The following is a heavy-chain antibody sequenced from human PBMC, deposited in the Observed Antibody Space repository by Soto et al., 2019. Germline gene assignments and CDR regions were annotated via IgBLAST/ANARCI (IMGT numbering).Heavy chain of an antibody. V-gene: IGHV3-23*01. D-gene: IGHD4-4*01. CDR3: VRPAKLTTVTPNVGYYYGLDV. CDR1: GFRFITYD. CDR2: MSGSGSGT. Sequence: DVQLLESGGGLVQPGGSLRLSCAASGFRFITYDMSWVRQAPGKGLEWVSVMSGSGSGTYYADSVKGRFTISRDNSKNTLYLQMNSLRAEDTAVYYCVRPAKLTTVTPNVGYYYGLDVWCQGTTVTVSS. J-gene: IGHJ6*02.